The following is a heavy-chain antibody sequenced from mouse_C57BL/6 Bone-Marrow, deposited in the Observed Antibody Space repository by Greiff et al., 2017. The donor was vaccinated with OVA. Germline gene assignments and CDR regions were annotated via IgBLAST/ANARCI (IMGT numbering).Heavy chain of an antibody. D-gene: IGHD1-1*01. V-gene: IGHV1-64*01. J-gene: IGHJ1*03. CDR1: GYTFTSYW. CDR2: IHPNSGST. Sequence: VQLQQPGAELVKPGASVKLSCKASGYTFTSYWMHWVKQRPGQGLEWIGMIHPNSGSTNYNEKVKSKATLTVDKSSSTAYMQLSSLTSEDSAVYYCAREIYYYGSSYGYFDVWGTGTTVTVSS. CDR3: AREIYYYGSSYGYFDV.